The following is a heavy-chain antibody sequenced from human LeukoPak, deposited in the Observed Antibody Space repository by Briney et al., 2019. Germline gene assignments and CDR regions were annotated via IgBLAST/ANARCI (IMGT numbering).Heavy chain of an antibody. CDR3: ARAHYGSGSYYMAAHYYFDY. CDR2: IYYSGCT. V-gene: IGHV4-59*13. Sequence: SDTLSLTCTVCGGFIRSYYWSCIRQPRGRGLVGIGYIYYSGCTNYNPSPKSLVTISVDTSKNQFSLKLSSVTAADTAVYYCARAHYGSGSYYMAAHYYFDYWGQGTLVTVSS. D-gene: IGHD3-10*01. CDR1: GGFIRSYY. J-gene: IGHJ4*02.